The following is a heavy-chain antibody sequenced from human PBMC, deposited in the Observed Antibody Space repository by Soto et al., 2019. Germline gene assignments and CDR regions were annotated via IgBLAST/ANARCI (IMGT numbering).Heavy chain of an antibody. CDR3: ARGNEEYCSGGSCYLDY. D-gene: IGHD2-15*01. J-gene: IGHJ4*02. CDR1: GGTFSSYT. CDR2: IIPILGIA. V-gene: IGHV1-69*02. Sequence: QVQLVQSGAEVKKPVSSVKVSCKASGGTFSSYTISWVRQAPGQGLEWMGRIIPILGIANYAQKFQGRVTITADKSTSTAYMELSSLRSEDTAVYYCARGNEEYCSGGSCYLDYWGQGTLVTVSS.